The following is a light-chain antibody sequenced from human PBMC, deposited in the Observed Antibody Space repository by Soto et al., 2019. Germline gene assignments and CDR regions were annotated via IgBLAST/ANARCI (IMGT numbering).Light chain of an antibody. J-gene: IGLJ1*01. CDR3: SSYTSSSIDDV. Sequence: QSVLTQPASVSGSPGQSITISCTGTSSDVGGYNYVSWYQQHPGKAPKLMIYEVSNRPSGVSNRFSGSKSGNTASLTISVLQAEDEADYYCSSYTSSSIDDVFGTGTKVTVL. CDR1: SSDVGGYNY. CDR2: EVS. V-gene: IGLV2-14*01.